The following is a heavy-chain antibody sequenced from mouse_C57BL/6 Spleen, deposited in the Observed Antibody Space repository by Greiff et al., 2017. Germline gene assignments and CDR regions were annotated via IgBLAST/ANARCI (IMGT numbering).Heavy chain of an antibody. J-gene: IGHJ2*01. V-gene: IGHV1-64*01. CDR2: IHPNSGST. CDR1: GYTFTSYW. Sequence: VQLQQPGAELVKPGASVKLSCKASGYTFTSYWMHWVKQRPGQGLEWIGMIHPNSGSTNYNEKFKSKATLTVDKSSSTAYMQLSSLTSEDSAVYYCARRGIYDSLDYWGQGTTLTVSS. D-gene: IGHD2-4*01. CDR3: ARRGIYDSLDY.